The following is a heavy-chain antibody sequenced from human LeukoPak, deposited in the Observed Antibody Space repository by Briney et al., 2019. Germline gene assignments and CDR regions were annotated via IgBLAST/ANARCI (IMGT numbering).Heavy chain of an antibody. CDR2: ISGSGGTT. CDR1: GFTFSSYA. CDR3: ARTPRSCSGSTCYRNYGMDV. V-gene: IGHV3-23*01. J-gene: IGHJ6*02. Sequence: QPGGSLRLSCAASGFTFSSYAMSWVRRAPGKGLEWVSTISGSGGTTYYADSVKGRFTISRDNSKSTVYVQMNSLRAEDTAVYYCARTPRSCSGSTCYRNYGMDVWGQGTTVTVSS. D-gene: IGHD2-15*01.